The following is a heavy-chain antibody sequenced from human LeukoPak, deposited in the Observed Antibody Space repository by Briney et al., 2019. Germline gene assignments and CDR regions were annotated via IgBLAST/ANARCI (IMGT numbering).Heavy chain of an antibody. D-gene: IGHD3-9*01. CDR3: ASYHNPSSRGYDILTGDRRYYYMDV. V-gene: IGHV4-59*01. Sequence: SETLSLTCTVSGGSISSYYWSWIRQPPGKGLEWIGYIYYSGSTNYNPSLKSRVTISVDTSKNQFSLKLSSVTAADTAVYYCASYHNPSSRGYDILTGDRRYYYMDVWGKGTTVTVSS. J-gene: IGHJ6*03. CDR1: GGSISSYY. CDR2: IYYSGST.